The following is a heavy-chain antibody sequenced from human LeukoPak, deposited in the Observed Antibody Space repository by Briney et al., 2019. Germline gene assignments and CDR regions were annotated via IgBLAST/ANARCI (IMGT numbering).Heavy chain of an antibody. CDR1: GFTFSTYS. CDR2: ISSSINYI. Sequence: PGGSLRLSCAASGFTFSTYSMSWVRQAPGKGLEWDSSISSSINYIYYADSVKGRFTISRDNAKNSLYLQMNSLRAEDTAVYYCARDLGIAARPTFDYWGQGTLVTVSS. J-gene: IGHJ4*02. D-gene: IGHD6-6*01. V-gene: IGHV3-21*01. CDR3: ARDLGIAARPTFDY.